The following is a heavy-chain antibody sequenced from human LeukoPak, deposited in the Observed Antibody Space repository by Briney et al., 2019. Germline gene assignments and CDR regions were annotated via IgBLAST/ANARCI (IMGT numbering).Heavy chain of an antibody. CDR2: INSDGSST. J-gene: IGHJ4*02. Sequence: GGSLRLSCAASGFTFSSYWMHWVRHAPGKGLVWVSRINSDGSSTSYADSVKGRFTISRDNAKNSLYLQMNSLRAEDTAVYYCAREGPVVPYYFDYWGQGTLVTVSS. CDR1: GFTFSSYW. CDR3: AREGPVVPYYFDY. V-gene: IGHV3-74*01. D-gene: IGHD2-15*01.